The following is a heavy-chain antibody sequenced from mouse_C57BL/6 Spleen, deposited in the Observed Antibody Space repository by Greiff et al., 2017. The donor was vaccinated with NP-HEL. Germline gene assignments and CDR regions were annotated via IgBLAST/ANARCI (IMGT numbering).Heavy chain of an antibody. CDR3: ARHRGYFDV. D-gene: IGHD3-1*01. Sequence: VKLVESGGGLVQPGGSLKLSCAASGFTFSDYYMYWVRQTPEKRLEWVAYISNGGGSTYYPDTVKGRFTISRDNAKNTLYLQMSRLKAEDTAMYYCARHRGYFDVWGTGTTVTVSS. CDR2: ISNGGGST. V-gene: IGHV5-12*01. J-gene: IGHJ1*03. CDR1: GFTFSDYY.